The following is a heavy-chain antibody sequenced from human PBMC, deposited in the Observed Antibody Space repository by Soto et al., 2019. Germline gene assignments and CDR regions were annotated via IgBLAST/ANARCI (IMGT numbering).Heavy chain of an antibody. Sequence: PSETLSLTCTISGGSISVYYWGWVRQPPGHELEWIGYIYASGRPYYNPSLRSRVTISADTSKNQISLKLTSPTAADTAVYSFPRGVGSSPPRYWGRGTLVTVSS. V-gene: IGHV4-59*01. D-gene: IGHD1-26*01. CDR1: GGSISVYY. J-gene: IGHJ4*02. CDR2: IYASGRP. CDR3: PRGVGSSPPRY.